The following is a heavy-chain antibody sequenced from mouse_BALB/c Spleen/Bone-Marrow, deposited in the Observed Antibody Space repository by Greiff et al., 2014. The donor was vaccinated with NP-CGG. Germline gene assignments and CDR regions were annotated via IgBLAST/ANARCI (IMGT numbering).Heavy chain of an antibody. Sequence: VQLQQSGPELVKPGASVRISCKASGYIFTSYYIHWVKQRPGQGLEWIGWIYPGNVNTKYNEKFKGKATLTADKSSITSYMQLSSLTSEDPAVYFCARSGYGSYFDYWGQGTTLTVSS. V-gene: IGHV1S56*01. CDR2: IYPGNVNT. J-gene: IGHJ2*01. CDR1: GYIFTSYY. CDR3: ARSGYGSYFDY. D-gene: IGHD1-1*01.